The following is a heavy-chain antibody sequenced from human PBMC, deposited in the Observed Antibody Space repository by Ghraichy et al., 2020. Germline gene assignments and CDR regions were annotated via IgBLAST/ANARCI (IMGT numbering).Heavy chain of an antibody. V-gene: IGHV1-2*02. J-gene: IGHJ6*02. D-gene: IGHD2-8*01. CDR3: ARSELNYCTNGVCPLKYYYYGMDV. CDR2: INPNSGGT. CDR1: GYTFTGYY. Sequence: ASVKVSCKASGYTFTGYYMHWVRQAPGQGLEWMGWINPNSGGTNYAQKFQGRVTMTRDTSISTAYMELSRLRSDDTAVYYCARSELNYCTNGVCPLKYYYYGMDVWGQGTTVTVSS.